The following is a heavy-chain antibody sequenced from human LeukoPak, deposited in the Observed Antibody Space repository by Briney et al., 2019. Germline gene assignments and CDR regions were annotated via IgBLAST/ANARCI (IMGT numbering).Heavy chain of an antibody. CDR2: INHSGST. CDR3: ARGQRGGSYYLDRRFQPFDY. CDR1: GGSFSGYY. Sequence: SETLSLTCAVYGGSFSGYYWSWIRQPPGKGLEWIGEINHSGSTNNNPSLKSRVTISVDTSRNQFSLKLSSVTAADTAVYYCARGQRGGSYYLDRRFQPFDYWGQGTLVTVSS. J-gene: IGHJ4*02. D-gene: IGHD1-26*01. V-gene: IGHV4-34*01.